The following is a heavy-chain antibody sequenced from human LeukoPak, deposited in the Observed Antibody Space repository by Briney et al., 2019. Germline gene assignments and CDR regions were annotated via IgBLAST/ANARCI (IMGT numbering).Heavy chain of an antibody. CDR1: GGSISSYY. V-gene: IGHV4-4*07. J-gene: IGHJ4*02. CDR3: PRHIGVLLGYPFDY. D-gene: IGHD3-3*01. Sequence: SETLSLTCTVSGGSISSYYWGWIRQPAGKGLEWIGRIYTSGSTNYNPSLKSRVTMSVDTSKNQFSLKLSSVTAADTAVYYCPRHIGVLLGYPFDYRGQGTLVTVSS. CDR2: IYTSGST.